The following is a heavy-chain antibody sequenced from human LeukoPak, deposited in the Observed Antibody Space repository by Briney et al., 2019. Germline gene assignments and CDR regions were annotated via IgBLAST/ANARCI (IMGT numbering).Heavy chain of an antibody. Sequence: ASVKVSCKASGYTFTGYYMHWVRQAPGQGLEWMGWINPNSGGTNYAQKFQGRVTMTRDTSISTAYMELSRLRSDDTAVYYCARDPYYYDSSGYLPSYYFDYWGQGTLVTVPS. CDR1: GYTFTGYY. CDR2: INPNSGGT. D-gene: IGHD3-22*01. CDR3: ARDPYYYDSSGYLPSYYFDY. J-gene: IGHJ4*02. V-gene: IGHV1-2*02.